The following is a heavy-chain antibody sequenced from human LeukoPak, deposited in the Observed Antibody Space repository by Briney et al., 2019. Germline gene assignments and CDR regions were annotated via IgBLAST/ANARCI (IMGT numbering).Heavy chain of an antibody. Sequence: PSETLSLTCTVSGGSINISYWSWIRQPPGKGLEWIGYIYHRGSTNYNPSLKSRVTISVDTPKNQYSLNLSSVTAADTAVYYCARSGVYTGYDAFDIWGQGTRVTVSS. CDR3: ARSGVYTGYDAFDI. J-gene: IGHJ3*02. CDR1: GGSINISY. CDR2: IYHRGST. D-gene: IGHD6-13*01. V-gene: IGHV4-59*08.